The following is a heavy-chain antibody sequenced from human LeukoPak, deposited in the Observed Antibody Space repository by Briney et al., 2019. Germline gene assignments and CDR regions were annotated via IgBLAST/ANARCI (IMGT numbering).Heavy chain of an antibody. Sequence: GESLKISCQSSGYSFTDYWIVWVRQVPGKGLEWMGIISPLHSDSRYSPSFQGQVTISADKSISTAYLQWSSLKASDTAIHYCARVYGGPFDYWGQGTLVTVSS. CDR2: ISPLHSDS. J-gene: IGHJ4*02. D-gene: IGHD4-23*01. V-gene: IGHV5-51*01. CDR1: GYSFTDYW. CDR3: ARVYGGPFDY.